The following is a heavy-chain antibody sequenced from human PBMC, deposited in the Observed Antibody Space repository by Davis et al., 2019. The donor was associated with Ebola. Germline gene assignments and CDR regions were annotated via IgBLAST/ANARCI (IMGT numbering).Heavy chain of an antibody. CDR1: GFTFTTYG. D-gene: IGHD2-2*02. CDR3: AKDDTPMDV. Sequence: GESLKISCVASGFTFTTYGMHWVRQAPGKGLARVIFIQYDGSNKDYADSVKGRFTISRDNSKNTLYLQINSLRPEDTAVYYCAKDDTPMDVWGPGTTVTVSS. V-gene: IGHV3-30*02. CDR2: IQYDGSNK. J-gene: IGHJ6*02.